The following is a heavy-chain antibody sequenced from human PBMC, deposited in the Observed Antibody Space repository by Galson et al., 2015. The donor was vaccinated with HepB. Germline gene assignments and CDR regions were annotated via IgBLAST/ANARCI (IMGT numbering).Heavy chain of an antibody. D-gene: IGHD3-10*01. CDR2: ISGSGGIT. CDR1: GFTFSTYA. J-gene: IGHJ4*02. V-gene: IGHV3-23*01. CDR3: ASSPPGQTMVRGVVY. Sequence: SLRLSCAASGFTFSTYAMTWVRQAPGKGLEWVSVISGSGGITYYADSVKGRFTISRDYSKNTLYLQMNSLRAEDTAVYYCASSPPGQTMVRGVVYWGQGTLVTVSS.